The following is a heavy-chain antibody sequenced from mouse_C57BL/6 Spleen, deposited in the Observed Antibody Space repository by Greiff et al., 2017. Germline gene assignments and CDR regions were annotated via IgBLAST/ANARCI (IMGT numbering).Heavy chain of an antibody. D-gene: IGHD2-5*01. V-gene: IGHV1-59*01. Sequence: QVQLQQPGAELVRPGTSVKLSCKASGYTFTSYWMHWVKQRPGQDLEWIGVIDPSDSYTNYNQKFKGKATLTVDTSSSTAYMQLSSLTSEDSAVYYCARGNYSNYCYAMDYWGQGTSVTVSS. CDR1: GYTFTSYW. CDR3: ARGNYSNYCYAMDY. CDR2: IDPSDSYT. J-gene: IGHJ4*01.